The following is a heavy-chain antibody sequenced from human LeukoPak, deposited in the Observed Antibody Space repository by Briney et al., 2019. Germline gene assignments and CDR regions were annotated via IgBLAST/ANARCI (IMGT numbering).Heavy chain of an antibody. V-gene: IGHV1-2*02. CDR2: INSNSGGT. CDR1: GYTFIGHY. CDR3: ARGRIHSWSDAFDI. J-gene: IGHJ3*02. Sequence: ASVKVSCKASGYTFIGHYMHWVRQAPGQGLEWMGWINSNSGGTNYAQKFQGSVIMTRDTSISTAYMELSRLKSDDTAVYYCARGRIHSWSDAFDIWGQGTTVTVSS. D-gene: IGHD5-18*01.